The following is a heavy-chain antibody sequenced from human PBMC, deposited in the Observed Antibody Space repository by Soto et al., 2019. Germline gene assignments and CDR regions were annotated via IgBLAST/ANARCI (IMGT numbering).Heavy chain of an antibody. J-gene: IGHJ4*02. CDR3: AKSKGRDLAYCGGDCYSPATPQDY. Sequence: QVQLVQSGAEVKKPGSSVKVSCKASGGTFSSYAISWVRQAPGQGLEWMGGIIPIFGTANYAQKFQGRVTFTAHEATGTAYMELRSRRSEDTAVYSCAKSKGRDLAYCGGDCYSPATPQDYGGQGTLVTVAS. CDR1: GGTFSSYA. D-gene: IGHD2-21*02. V-gene: IGHV1-69*12. CDR2: IIPIFGTA.